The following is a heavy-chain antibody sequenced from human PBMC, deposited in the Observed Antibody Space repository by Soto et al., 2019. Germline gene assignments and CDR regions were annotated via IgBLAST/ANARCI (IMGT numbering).Heavy chain of an antibody. D-gene: IGHD1-26*01. CDR1: GGTFSSYA. J-gene: IGHJ2*01. CDR3: ASSGSYHYWYFDL. CDR2: IIPIFGTA. Sequence: SVKVSCKASGGTFSSYAISWVRQAPGQGLEWMGGIIPIFGTANYAQKFQGRVTITADESTSTAYMELSSLRSEDTAVYYCASSGSYHYWYFDLWGRGTLVTVSS. V-gene: IGHV1-69*13.